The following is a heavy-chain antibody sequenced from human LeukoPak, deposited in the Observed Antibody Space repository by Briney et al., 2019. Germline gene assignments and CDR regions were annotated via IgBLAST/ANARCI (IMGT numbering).Heavy chain of an antibody. Sequence: SQTLSLTCTVSGGSISSGSYYWSWIRQPAGKGLEWIGRIYTGGSTNYNPSLKSRVTISVDTSKNQFSLKLSSVTAADTAVYYCARASIAVAGNWFDPWGQGTLVTVSS. CDR2: IYTGGST. J-gene: IGHJ5*02. D-gene: IGHD6-19*01. CDR3: ARASIAVAGNWFDP. CDR1: GGSISSGSYY. V-gene: IGHV4-61*02.